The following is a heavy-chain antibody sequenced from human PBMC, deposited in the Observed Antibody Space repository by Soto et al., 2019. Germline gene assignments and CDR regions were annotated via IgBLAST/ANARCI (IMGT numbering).Heavy chain of an antibody. CDR3: ISHSPEDMIRT. D-gene: IGHD2-15*01. V-gene: IGHV3-73*01. CDR1: GFTLSGSS. CDR2: IRNKANSYAT. J-gene: IGHJ4*02. Sequence: GGSLRLSCAASGFTLSGSSVHWVRQASGKGLEWVGRIRNKANSYATAYAASVRGRFTISRDDSKNTAFLQMNSLNTEDTAVYYCISHSPEDMIRTWGQGTLVTVSS.